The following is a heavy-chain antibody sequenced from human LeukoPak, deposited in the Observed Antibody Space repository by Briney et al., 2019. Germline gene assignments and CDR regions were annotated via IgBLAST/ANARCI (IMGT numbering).Heavy chain of an antibody. D-gene: IGHD4-17*01. Sequence: PGGSLRLSCAASGFTFSRYAMSWVRQAPGKGLEWVSTISGSGGSTYYADSVKGRFTISRDNSKNTLYLQMNSLRAEDTAVYYCAKAWYGDYGGSDYWGQGTLVTVSS. J-gene: IGHJ4*02. CDR2: ISGSGGST. V-gene: IGHV3-23*01. CDR1: GFTFSRYA. CDR3: AKAWYGDYGGSDY.